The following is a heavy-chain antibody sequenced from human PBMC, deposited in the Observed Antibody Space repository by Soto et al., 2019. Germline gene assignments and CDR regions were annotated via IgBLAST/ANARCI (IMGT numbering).Heavy chain of an antibody. CDR3: AGLYYYGSGSYDDY. CDR1: GGSISSSSYY. CDR2: IYYSGST. Sequence: LETLSLTCTVSGGSISSSSYYWGWIRQPPGKGLEWIGSIYYSGSTYYNPSLKSRVTISVDTSKNQFSLKLSSVTAADTAVYYCAGLYYYGSGSYDDYWGQGTLVTVS. J-gene: IGHJ4*02. D-gene: IGHD3-10*01. V-gene: IGHV4-39*01.